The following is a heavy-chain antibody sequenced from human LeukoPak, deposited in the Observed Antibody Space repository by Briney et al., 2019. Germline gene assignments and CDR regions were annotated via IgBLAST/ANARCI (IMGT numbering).Heavy chain of an antibody. Sequence: SETLSLTCAVSGYSISSGYYWGWIRQPPGKGLEWIGSIYHSGSTYYNPSLKSRVTISVDTSKNQFSLKLSSVTAADTAVYYCARRSSNPVGAIDYWGQGTLVIVSS. CDR3: ARRSSNPVGAIDY. V-gene: IGHV4-38-2*01. CDR2: IYHSGST. CDR1: GYSISSGYY. J-gene: IGHJ4*02. D-gene: IGHD1-26*01.